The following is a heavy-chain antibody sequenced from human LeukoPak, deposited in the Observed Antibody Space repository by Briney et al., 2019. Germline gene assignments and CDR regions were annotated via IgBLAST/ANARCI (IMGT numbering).Heavy chain of an antibody. CDR2: IYYSGST. J-gene: IGHJ4*02. V-gene: IGHV4-39*01. Sequence: TSETLSLTCTVSGGSISSSSYYWGWIRQPPGKGLEWIGSIYYSGSTYYNPSLKSRVTISVDTSKNQFSLKLSSVTAADTAVYYCASSRLYSSSWKIDYWGRGTLVTVSS. D-gene: IGHD6-13*01. CDR1: GGSISSSSYY. CDR3: ASSRLYSSSWKIDY.